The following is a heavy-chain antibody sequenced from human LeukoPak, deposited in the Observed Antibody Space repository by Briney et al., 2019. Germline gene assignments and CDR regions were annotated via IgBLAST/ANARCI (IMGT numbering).Heavy chain of an antibody. CDR1: GFTFSSYW. Sequence: RTGGSLRLSCAASGFTFSSYWMSWVRQAPGKGLEWVANIKQDGSEKYYVDSVKGRFTISRDNAKNSLYLQMNSLRAEDTAVYYCARDWRLLWFGELLDNWFDPWGQGTLVTVSS. CDR2: IKQDGSEK. CDR3: ARDWRLLWFGELLDNWFDP. V-gene: IGHV3-7*01. D-gene: IGHD3-10*01. J-gene: IGHJ5*02.